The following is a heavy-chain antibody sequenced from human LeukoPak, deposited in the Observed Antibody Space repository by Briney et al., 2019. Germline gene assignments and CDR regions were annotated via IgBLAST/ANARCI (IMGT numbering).Heavy chain of an antibody. J-gene: IGHJ4*02. CDR1: GGSITSGNPF. CDR3: ARLYCSSTSCYSPYFDY. V-gene: IGHV4-39*01. D-gene: IGHD2-2*01. Sequence: SETLSLPCPFSGGSITSGNPFWAWIRHPPGKGLEWIGIINYSGRTYYNPSLKSRVTLSVDTSKNQFSLKLSSVTAADTAVYYCARLYCSSTSCYSPYFDYWGQGTLVTVSS. CDR2: INYSGRT.